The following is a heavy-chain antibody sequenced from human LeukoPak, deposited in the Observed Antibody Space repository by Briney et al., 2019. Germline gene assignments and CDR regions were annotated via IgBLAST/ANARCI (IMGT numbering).Heavy chain of an antibody. V-gene: IGHV3-30*03. J-gene: IGHJ6*03. Sequence: GGSLRLSCAASGFTFSGHGTHWVRQAPDKGLEWVASISYDGGNKYYADSVKGRFTISRDNSKNTLYLQMNSLRAEDTAVYYCARASIAAAGYYDYYMDVWGKGTTVTVSS. CDR3: ARASIAAAGYYDYYMDV. CDR1: GFTFSGHG. CDR2: ISYDGGNK. D-gene: IGHD6-13*01.